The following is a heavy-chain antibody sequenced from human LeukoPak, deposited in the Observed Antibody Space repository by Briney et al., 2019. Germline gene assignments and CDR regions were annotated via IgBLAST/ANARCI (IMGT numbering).Heavy chain of an antibody. J-gene: IGHJ5*02. CDR2: ISGSGGST. V-gene: IGHV3-23*01. CDR1: GFTFSSYA. D-gene: IGHD3/OR15-3a*01. CDR3: AKGIRLRVHVGPIDP. Sequence: GGSLRLSCAASGFTFSSYAMSWVRQAPGKGLEWVSAISGSGGSTYYADSVKGRFTISRDNSKNTLYLQMNSLRAEDTAVYYCAKGIRLRVHVGPIDPWGQGTLVTVSS.